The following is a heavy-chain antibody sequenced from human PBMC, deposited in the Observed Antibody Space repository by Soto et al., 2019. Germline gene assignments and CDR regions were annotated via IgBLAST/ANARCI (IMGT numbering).Heavy chain of an antibody. CDR3: ARRHYCLGDFTINPDYYYGMAV. CDR1: GYIFTDHC. V-gene: IGHV5-51*01. J-gene: IGHJ6*02. Sequence: EVQVVQSGAEVKEPGESLKISCKGSGYIFTDHCIVWVRQMAGKGLEWVGIICPGYSNIIYSPSVQGQVTISADMSISTAYLQWSSLKASDTAIYYCARRHYCLGDFTINPDYYYGMAVWGQGTTVTVSS. CDR2: ICPGYSNI. D-gene: IGHD2-21*02.